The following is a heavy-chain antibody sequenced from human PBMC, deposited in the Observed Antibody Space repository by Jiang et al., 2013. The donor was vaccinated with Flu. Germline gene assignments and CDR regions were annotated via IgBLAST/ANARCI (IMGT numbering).Heavy chain of an antibody. Sequence: PGSSVKVSCLGLWRLLQQLCYQWVRQAPGQGLEWMGRIMPIFGTTNYAQKFQGRVTITADESTTTAYMELDSLTSEDTAVYYCARDTSGYGTAWFTHWGQGTLVTVSS. J-gene: IGHJ5*02. V-gene: IGHV1-69*01. CDR3: ARDTSGYGTAWFTH. CDR1: RLLQQLC. CDR2: IMPIFGTT. D-gene: IGHD6-13*01.